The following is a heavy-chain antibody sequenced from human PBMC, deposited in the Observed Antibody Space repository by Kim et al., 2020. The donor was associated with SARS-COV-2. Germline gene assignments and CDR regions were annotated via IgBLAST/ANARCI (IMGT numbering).Heavy chain of an antibody. V-gene: IGHV4-59*01. D-gene: IGHD1-1*01. J-gene: IGHJ4*02. Sequence: TNYNPPLKGRVTISLDASSNQFSLEVNSGTAADTAIYFCARWNEGFDYWGQGTLVTVSS. CDR2: T. CDR3: ARWNEGFDY.